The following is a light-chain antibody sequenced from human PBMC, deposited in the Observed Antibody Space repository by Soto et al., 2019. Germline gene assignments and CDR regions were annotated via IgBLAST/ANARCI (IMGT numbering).Light chain of an antibody. CDR3: QRYKNAPPLFT. CDR1: QDISNS. J-gene: IGKJ3*01. Sequence: DIQMTQSPSSLSASVGDRVTITCRASQDISNSLAWYQQKPGKVPKLVIYAASTLHSGVPSRFSGSGSGTDFTLTISSLQPEDVATYYCQRYKNAPPLFTFGPGTKVEIK. V-gene: IGKV1-27*01. CDR2: AAS.